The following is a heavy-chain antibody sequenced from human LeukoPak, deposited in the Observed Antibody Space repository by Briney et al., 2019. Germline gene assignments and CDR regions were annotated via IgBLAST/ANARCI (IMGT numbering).Heavy chain of an antibody. V-gene: IGHV3-30*18. Sequence: PGRSLRLSCAASGFXFSRYGIHWVRQAPGKGLEWVAVTSYDGSNKYYADSVKGRFTISRDNSKNTLCLQMNSLRAEDTAVYHCAKGYYDSTSNYYYYGMDVWGQGTTVTVSS. CDR2: TSYDGSNK. CDR3: AKGYYDSTSNYYYYGMDV. CDR1: GFXFSRYG. J-gene: IGHJ6*02. D-gene: IGHD3-22*01.